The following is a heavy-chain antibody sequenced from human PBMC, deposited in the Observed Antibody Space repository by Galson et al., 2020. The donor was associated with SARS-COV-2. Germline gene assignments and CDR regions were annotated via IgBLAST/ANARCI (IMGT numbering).Heavy chain of an antibody. CDR2: ISSGSSYT. CDR1: GFTFSSYT. CDR3: GRASGAWFGP. Sequence: GGSLSLSCTTSGFTFSSYTMNWVRQPPGKGLEWVSSISSGSSYTYFTESVKGRCTISRDDAKNSMYVQMSSLRAEDTAVYYCGRASGAWFGPWGQGALVTVSS. D-gene: IGHD7-27*01. V-gene: IGHV3-21*01. J-gene: IGHJ5*02.